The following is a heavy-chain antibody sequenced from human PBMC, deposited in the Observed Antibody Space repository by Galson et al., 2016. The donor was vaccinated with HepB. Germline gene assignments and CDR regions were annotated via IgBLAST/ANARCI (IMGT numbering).Heavy chain of an antibody. J-gene: IGHJ5*01. CDR3: ARSGDGNWFES. CDR2: ISAYNAYR. V-gene: IGHV1-18*01. CDR1: GYTFPSYG. Sequence: SVKVSCKASGYTFPSYGISWVRQAPGQGLEWMGWISAYNAYRDYPQKLRGRVTMTTDTSTSTAYMELSSLRSDDTAVYYCARSGDGNWFESWGQGTLVTVSS. D-gene: IGHD2-21*02.